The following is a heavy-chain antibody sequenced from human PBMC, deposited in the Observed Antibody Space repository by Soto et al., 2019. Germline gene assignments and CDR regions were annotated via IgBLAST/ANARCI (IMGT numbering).Heavy chain of an antibody. J-gene: IGHJ5*02. V-gene: IGHV1-69*01. D-gene: IGHD2-2*02. CDR3: ARDKRIVVVPAAIPGGWFDP. Sequence: QVQLVQSGAEVKKPGSSVKVSCKASGGTFSSYAISWVRQDPGQGLEWMGGIIPIFGTANYAQKFQGRVTITADESTSTAYMELSSLRSEDTAVYYCARDKRIVVVPAAIPGGWFDPWGQGTLVTVSS. CDR2: IIPIFGTA. CDR1: GGTFSSYA.